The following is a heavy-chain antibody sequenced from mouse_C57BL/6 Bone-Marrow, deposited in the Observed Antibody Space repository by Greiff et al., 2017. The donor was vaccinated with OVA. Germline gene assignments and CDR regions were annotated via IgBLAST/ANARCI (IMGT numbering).Heavy chain of an antibody. J-gene: IGHJ4*01. V-gene: IGHV1-15*01. CDR3: TIYYDYDVGDYYAMDF. CDR1: GYTFTDYE. CDR2: IDPETGGT. Sequence: VQLVESGAELVRPGASVTLSCKASGYTFTDYEMHWVKQTPVHGLEWIGAIDPETGGTAYNQKFKGKAILTADKSSSTAYMELRSLTSEDSAVYYCTIYYDYDVGDYYAMDFWGQGTSVTVSS. D-gene: IGHD2-4*01.